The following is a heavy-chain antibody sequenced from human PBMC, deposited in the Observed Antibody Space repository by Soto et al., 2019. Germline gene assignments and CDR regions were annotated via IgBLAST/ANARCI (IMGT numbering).Heavy chain of an antibody. CDR1: GFTFDDYT. J-gene: IGHJ1*01. V-gene: IGHV3-43*01. CDR3: AKGLLYAITEYFQH. D-gene: IGHD2-8*01. Sequence: EVQLVESGGVVVQPGGSLRLSCAASGFTFDDYTMHWVRQAPGKGLEWVSLISWVGGSTYYADSVKGRFTISRDNSKNPLYLQINSRRTEDTALYYCAKGLLYAITEYFQHWGPGTLVTVSS. CDR2: ISWVGGST.